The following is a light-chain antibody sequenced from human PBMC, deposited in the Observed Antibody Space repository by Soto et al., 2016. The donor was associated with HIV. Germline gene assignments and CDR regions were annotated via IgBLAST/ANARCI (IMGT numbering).Light chain of an antibody. CDR2: QDT. Sequence: SYALTQPPSVSVSPGQTASITCSGSNLGNTYASWYQQKPGQSPVLVIYQDTKRSSGIPERFSGSNSGDTATLTISGTRAIDEADYYCQAWDSSTTLYVFGTGTKV. CDR3: QAWDSSTTLYV. V-gene: IGLV3-1*01. J-gene: IGLJ1*01. CDR1: NLGNTY.